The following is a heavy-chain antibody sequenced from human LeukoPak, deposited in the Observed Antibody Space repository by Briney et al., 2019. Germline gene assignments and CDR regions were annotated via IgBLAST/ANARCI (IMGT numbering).Heavy chain of an antibody. J-gene: IGHJ4*02. V-gene: IGHV4-59*08. CDR3: ARSSEGFRPFDCSGYLDY. D-gene: IGHD2-15*01. Sequence: SETLSLTCTVSGGSISSCYWSWIRQPPGKGLEWIGYIYYSGSTNYNPSLKSRVTISVDTSKNQFSLKLSSVTAADTAVYYCARSSEGFRPFDCSGYLDYWGQGTLVTVSS. CDR1: GGSISSCY. CDR2: IYYSGST.